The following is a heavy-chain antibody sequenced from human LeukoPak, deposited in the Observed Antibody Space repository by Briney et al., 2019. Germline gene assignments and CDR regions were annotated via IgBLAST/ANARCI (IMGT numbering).Heavy chain of an antibody. CDR1: GYTFTSYA. Sequence: ASVKVSCKASGYTFTSYAISWVRQAPGQGLEWMGWIHTYNGHTNYAQKLQGRVTMTTDTSTSTAYMELRSLRSDDTAVYYCARDQYYDSKGWFDPWGQGTLVTVSS. V-gene: IGHV1-18*01. CDR3: ARDQYYDSKGWFDP. J-gene: IGHJ5*02. CDR2: IHTYNGHT. D-gene: IGHD3-22*01.